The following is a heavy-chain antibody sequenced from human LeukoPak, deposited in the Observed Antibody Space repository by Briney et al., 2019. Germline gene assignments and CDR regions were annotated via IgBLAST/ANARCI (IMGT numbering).Heavy chain of an antibody. D-gene: IGHD6-13*01. V-gene: IGHV3-23*01. CDR2: IRSSGGST. CDR3: AKRGDTPAAVGLYYFDY. Sequence: GGSLRLSCAASGFTFSNYAISWVRQAPGKGLEWVSTIRSSGGSTYYADSVKGRFTVSRDNSKNTLYLQMNSLRADDTAVYYCAKRGDTPAAVGLYYFDYWGQGALVTVSS. CDR1: GFTFSNYA. J-gene: IGHJ4*02.